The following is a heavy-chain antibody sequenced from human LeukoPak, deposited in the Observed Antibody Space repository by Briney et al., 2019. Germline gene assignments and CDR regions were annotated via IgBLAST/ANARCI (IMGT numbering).Heavy chain of an antibody. CDR1: GLRFSGQY. J-gene: IGHJ6*01. Sequence: GGSLRLSCAASGLRFSGQYMIWIRQAPGKGLEWVAFISGSGTDTFYADSVKGRFFISKDNTRDSLSLRMTSLSAEDTAMYYCATLHFYARGVWGQGTTVTVSS. V-gene: IGHV3-11*01. CDR3: ATLHFYARGV. CDR2: ISGSGTDT.